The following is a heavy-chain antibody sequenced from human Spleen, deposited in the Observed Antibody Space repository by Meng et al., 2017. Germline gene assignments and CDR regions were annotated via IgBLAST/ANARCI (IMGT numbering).Heavy chain of an antibody. Sequence: GGSLRLSCAASGFYFSNAWMSWVRQAPGKGLEWVGRIKSNTDGGTTEYAAPVTGRFTISRDDSKSTLNLHLSGLRTDDTGVYYCAREYYDYVWGSYRYTGPFDYWGQGTLVTVSS. CDR2: IKSNTDGGTT. D-gene: IGHD3-16*02. CDR3: AREYYDYVWGSYRYTGPFDY. V-gene: IGHV3-15*01. J-gene: IGHJ4*02. CDR1: GFYFSNAW.